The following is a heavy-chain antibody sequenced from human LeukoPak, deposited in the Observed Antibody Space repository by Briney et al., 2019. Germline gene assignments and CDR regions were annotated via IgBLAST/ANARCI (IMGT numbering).Heavy chain of an antibody. CDR1: GFIFSSYW. CDR3: ARDPYSSTWSYGMDV. J-gene: IGHJ6*02. CDR2: INQDGSEE. V-gene: IGHV3-7*05. Sequence: GGPLRLSCAASGFIFSSYWMSWVRQAPAKGLEGVANINQDGSEEVYVDSVKGRFTISRDNAKNSLFLQMNTLRAEDTAVYYCARDPYSSTWSYGMDVWGQGTTVTVSS. D-gene: IGHD6-6*01.